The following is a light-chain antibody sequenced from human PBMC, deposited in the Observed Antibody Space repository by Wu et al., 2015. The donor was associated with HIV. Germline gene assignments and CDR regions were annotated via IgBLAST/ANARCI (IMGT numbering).Light chain of an antibody. Sequence: EIVLTQSPATLSLSPGERATLSCRASQSVSSYLAWYQQKPGQAPRLLIYDASNRATGIPARFSGSGSGTDFTLTISSLEPEDFAVYYCQQRSNWPPYTFGQGPSWRSN. J-gene: IGKJ2*01. V-gene: IGKV3-11*01. CDR3: QQRSNWPPYT. CDR2: DAS. CDR1: QSVSSY.